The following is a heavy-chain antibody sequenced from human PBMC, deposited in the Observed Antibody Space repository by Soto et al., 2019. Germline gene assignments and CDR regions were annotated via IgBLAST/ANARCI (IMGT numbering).Heavy chain of an antibody. CDR2: IIPIFGTA. V-gene: IGHV1-69*06. J-gene: IGHJ6*02. Sequence: VNVSCKASGGTFSSYAISWVRQAPGQGLEWMGGIIPIFGTANYAQKFQGRVTITADKSTSTAYMELSSLRSDDTAVYYCARVASSGWEYYYYGMDVWGQGTTVTVSS. CDR1: GGTFSSYA. D-gene: IGHD6-19*01. CDR3: ARVASSGWEYYYYGMDV.